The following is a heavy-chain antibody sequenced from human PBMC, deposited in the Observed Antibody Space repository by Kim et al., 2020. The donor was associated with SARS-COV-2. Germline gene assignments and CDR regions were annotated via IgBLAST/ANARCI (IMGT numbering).Heavy chain of an antibody. D-gene: IGHD3-10*01. Sequence: GGSLRLSCAASGLTFSSYAMSWVRQAPGKGLEWVSAISGSGGSTYYADSVKGRFTISRDNSKNTLYLQMNSLRAEDTAVYYCAKDRGTMVRGSDAFDIWGQGTMVTVSS. CDR3: AKDRGTMVRGSDAFDI. CDR2: ISGSGGST. J-gene: IGHJ3*02. V-gene: IGHV3-23*01. CDR1: GLTFSSYA.